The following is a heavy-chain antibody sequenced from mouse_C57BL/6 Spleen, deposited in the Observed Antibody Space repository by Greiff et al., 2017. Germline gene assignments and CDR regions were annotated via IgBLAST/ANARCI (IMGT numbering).Heavy chain of an antibody. V-gene: IGHV1-64*01. CDR3: ARADDGYYPQFAY. CDR1: GYTFTSYW. Sequence: VQLQQPGAELVKPGASVKLSCKASGYTFTSYWMHWVKQRPGQGLEWIGMIHPNSGSTNYNEKFKSKTTLTVDKSSSTAYMQLSSLTSEDSAVYYCARADDGYYPQFAYWGQGTLVTVSA. CDR2: IHPNSGST. D-gene: IGHD2-3*01. J-gene: IGHJ3*01.